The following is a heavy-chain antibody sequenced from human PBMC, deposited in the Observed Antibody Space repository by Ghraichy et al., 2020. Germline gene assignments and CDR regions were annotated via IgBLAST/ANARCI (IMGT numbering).Heavy chain of an antibody. CDR2: VDQSVST. D-gene: IGHD1-26*01. CDR3: ARDKSGTYSDYFDH. J-gene: IGHJ4*02. Sequence: SETLSLTCSVSGGSMSGYFWSWIRQSPWKGLEWIGFVDQSVSTTYNPSLKSRVTISLDTSNFQFSLDLGSVTAADTAVYYCARDKSGTYSDYFDHWGQGTQVTVSS. CDR1: GGSMSGYF. V-gene: IGHV4-59*01.